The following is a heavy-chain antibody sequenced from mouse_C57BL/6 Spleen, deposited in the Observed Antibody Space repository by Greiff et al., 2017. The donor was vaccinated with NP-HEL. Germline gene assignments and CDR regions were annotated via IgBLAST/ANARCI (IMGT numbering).Heavy chain of an antibody. CDR1: GFTFSDYG. D-gene: IGHD3-1*01. CDR3: ARPGGYYAIDY. V-gene: IGHV5-17*01. Sequence: EVKLMESGGGLVKPGGSLKLSCAASGFTFSDYGMHWVRQAPETGLEWVAYISSGSSNIYYADTVKGRFTISRDNAKNTLFLQMTSLRSEDTAMYYCARPGGYYAIDYWGQGTSVTVSS. CDR2: ISSGSSNI. J-gene: IGHJ4*01.